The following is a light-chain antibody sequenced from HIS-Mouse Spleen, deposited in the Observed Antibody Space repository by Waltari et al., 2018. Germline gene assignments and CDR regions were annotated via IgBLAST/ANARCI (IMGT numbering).Light chain of an antibody. CDR1: QSVSSSY. V-gene: IGKV3-20*01. Sequence: EIVLTQSPGTLSLSPGERATISCRASQSVSSSYLAWYQQKPGQDPRLLIYGASSRATGIPDRFSGSGSGTDFTLTISRLEPEDFAVYYCQQYGSSPLTFGGGTKVEIK. J-gene: IGKJ4*01. CDR3: QQYGSSPLT. CDR2: GAS.